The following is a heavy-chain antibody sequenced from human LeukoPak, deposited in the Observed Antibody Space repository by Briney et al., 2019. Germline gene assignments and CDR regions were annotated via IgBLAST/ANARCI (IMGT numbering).Heavy chain of an antibody. D-gene: IGHD2-8*02. Sequence: PGGSLRLSCAASGFTFSNYGMHWVRQAPGKGLDWVAVIWYDGSQKYYADSVKGRFTISRDNSKNTLYLQMDSLRAEDTAVYYCARYNTGSVDYWGQGTLVTVSS. V-gene: IGHV3-33*01. CDR2: IWYDGSQK. CDR1: GFTFSNYG. CDR3: ARYNTGSVDY. J-gene: IGHJ4*02.